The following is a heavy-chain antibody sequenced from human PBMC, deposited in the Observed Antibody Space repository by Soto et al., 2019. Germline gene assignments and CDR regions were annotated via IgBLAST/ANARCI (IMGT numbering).Heavy chain of an antibody. Sequence: QVHLVQSGAEVKKPGASVKVSCKASGYTFTDYYMHWVRQAPGQGLEWMGWINPNSGATSYAQRFQGRVTLTRDKSISTAYMELSRLTSDDTAVYYCARGGGDIVQMVYALPWYWGQGTLVTVSS. D-gene: IGHD2-8*01. CDR1: GYTFTDYY. CDR2: INPNSGAT. CDR3: ARGGGDIVQMVYALPWY. J-gene: IGHJ4*02. V-gene: IGHV1-2*02.